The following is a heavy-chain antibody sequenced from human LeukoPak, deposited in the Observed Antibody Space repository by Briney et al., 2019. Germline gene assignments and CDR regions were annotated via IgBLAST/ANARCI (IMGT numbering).Heavy chain of an antibody. V-gene: IGHV1-69*05. Sequence: SVKVSCKASGGTFSSYAISWVRQAPGQGLEWMGGIIPIFGTANYAQKLQGRVTMTTDTSTSTAYMELRSLRSDDTAVYYCARDDGTSSPIAVDYWGQGTLVTVSS. J-gene: IGHJ4*02. CDR2: IIPIFGTA. CDR3: ARDDGTSSPIAVDY. D-gene: IGHD2-2*01. CDR1: GGTFSSYA.